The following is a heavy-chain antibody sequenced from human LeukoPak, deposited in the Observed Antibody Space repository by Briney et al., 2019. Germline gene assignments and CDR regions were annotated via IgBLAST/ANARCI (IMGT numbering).Heavy chain of an antibody. V-gene: IGHV3-33*01. CDR2: IWYDGSNK. CDR3: ARAYATEYYFDY. D-gene: IGHD6-6*01. J-gene: IGHJ4*02. CDR1: GFTFSSYG. Sequence: GGSLRLSCAASGFTFSSYGMHWVRQAPGKGPEWVAVIWYDGSNKYYADSVKGRFTISRDNSKNTLYLQMNSLRAEDTAVYYCARAYATEYYFDYWGQGTLVTVSS.